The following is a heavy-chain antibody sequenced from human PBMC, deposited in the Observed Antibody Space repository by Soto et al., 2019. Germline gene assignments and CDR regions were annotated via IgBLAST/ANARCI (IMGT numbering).Heavy chain of an antibody. V-gene: IGHV3-72*01. Sequence: EVQLVESGGGLVQPGGSLRLSCAASGFSLSDHYMDWIRQGPGMGLEWLGRMRNKADGHTTEYAASVKGRFSISRDDSKXXLYLQMNSLRTEDTAVYYCVRLWGYTNDQVVPFDCWGQGTLVTVSS. CDR3: VRLWGYTNDQVVPFDC. CDR2: MRNKADGHTT. J-gene: IGHJ4*02. D-gene: IGHD3-16*01. CDR1: GFSLSDHY.